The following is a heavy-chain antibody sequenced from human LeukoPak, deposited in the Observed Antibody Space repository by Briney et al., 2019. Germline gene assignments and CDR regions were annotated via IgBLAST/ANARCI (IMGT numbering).Heavy chain of an antibody. D-gene: IGHD3-9*01. CDR2: ISGSGGST. CDR3: AESTPSIRYFDWLLAPAFDY. V-gene: IGHV3-23*01. CDR1: GFTFSSYA. Sequence: GGSLRLSCAASGFTFSSYAMSWVRQAPGKGLEWVSAISGSGGSTYYADSVKGRFTISRDNSKNTLYLQMNSLRAEDTAVYYCAESTPSIRYFDWLLAPAFDYWGQGTLVTVSS. J-gene: IGHJ4*02.